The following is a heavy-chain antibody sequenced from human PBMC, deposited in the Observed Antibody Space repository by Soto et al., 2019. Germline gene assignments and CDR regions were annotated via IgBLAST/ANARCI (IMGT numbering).Heavy chain of an antibody. D-gene: IGHD6-13*01. CDR1: GYTFTGYY. CDR2: INPNSGGT. Sequence: ASVKVSCKASGYTFTGYYMHWVRQAPGQGLEWMGWINPNSGGTNYAQKFQGWVTMTRDTSISTAYMELSRLRSDDTAVYYCARVYPGIAAAGTNYYYYYYMDVWGKGTTVTVS. V-gene: IGHV1-2*04. CDR3: ARVYPGIAAAGTNYYYYYYMDV. J-gene: IGHJ6*03.